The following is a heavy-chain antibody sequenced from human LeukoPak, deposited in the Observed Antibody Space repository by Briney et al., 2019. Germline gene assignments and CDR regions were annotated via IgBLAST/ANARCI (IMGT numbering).Heavy chain of an antibody. CDR2: ISPNSGGT. CDR3: ARGYCSGGTCYLVENWLDP. V-gene: IGHV1-2*06. D-gene: IGHD2-15*01. CDR1: GYTLTAYY. Sequence: ASVKVSCKASGYTLTAYYIYWVRQAPGQGLEWMGRISPNSGGTDYAQNFQGRVTMTRDTSIRTAYMELSRLRSDDTAVYYCARGYCSGGTCYLVENWLDPWGQGTLVTVSS. J-gene: IGHJ5*02.